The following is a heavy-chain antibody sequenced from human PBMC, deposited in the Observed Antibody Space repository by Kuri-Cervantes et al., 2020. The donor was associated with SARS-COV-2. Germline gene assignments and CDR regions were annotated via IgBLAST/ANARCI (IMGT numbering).Heavy chain of an antibody. CDR2: VNNDGSTT. CDR1: GFTFSSYG. V-gene: IGHV3-74*01. Sequence: GGSLRLSCAASGFTFSSYGMYWVRQAPGKGLVWVSRVNNDGSTTTYADSVKGRFTISRDNAKNTLYLQMNSLRAEDTAVYYCARAGDYYDSSGPDGAFDNWGQGTMVTVSS. CDR3: ARAGDYYDSSGPDGAFDN. J-gene: IGHJ3*02. D-gene: IGHD3-22*01.